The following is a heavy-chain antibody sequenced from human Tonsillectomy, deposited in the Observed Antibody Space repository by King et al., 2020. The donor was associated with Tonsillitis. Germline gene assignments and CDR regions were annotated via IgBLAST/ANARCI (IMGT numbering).Heavy chain of an antibody. V-gene: IGHV3-21*01. CDR3: ARDQTPYYYDTAADSTWFDP. CDR2: ISSSSNYI. D-gene: IGHD3-22*01. Sequence: VQLVESGGGLVKPGGSLRLSCTASGFTFSNYSMNWVRQAPGKGLEWVSSISSSSNYIYYADSVKGRFTISRDDARNSLYLQINRLRAEDTAVYYCARDQTPYYYDTAADSTWFDPWGRGTLVTVSS. J-gene: IGHJ5*02. CDR1: GFTFSNYS.